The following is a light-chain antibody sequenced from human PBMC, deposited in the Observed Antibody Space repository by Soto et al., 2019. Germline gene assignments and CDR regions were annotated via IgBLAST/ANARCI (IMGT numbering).Light chain of an antibody. CDR2: DVS. V-gene: IGLV2-14*03. Sequence: QSVLTQPASVSGSPGQSITISCTGTSSDVGGYKYVSWYQQHPGKAPKFMIYDVSKRPSGVSNRFSGSKSGNTASLTISGLQAEDEADYYCSSYTSSSTLVFGGGTKLTVL. CDR1: SSDVGGYKY. J-gene: IGLJ2*01. CDR3: SSYTSSSTLV.